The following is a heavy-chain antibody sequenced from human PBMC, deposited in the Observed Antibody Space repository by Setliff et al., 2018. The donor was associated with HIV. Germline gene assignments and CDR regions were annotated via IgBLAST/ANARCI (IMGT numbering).Heavy chain of an antibody. D-gene: IGHD6-19*01. Sequence: VASVKVSCKTSGGTFSSYAVSWVRQAPGQGLEWMGGIIPAFGTANYAQKFQGRVTITTDESTSTAYMELSGLRSEDTAVYFCARDGLLVAGIRFDYWGQGTLVTVS. CDR2: IIPAFGTA. V-gene: IGHV1-69*05. CDR3: ARDGLLVAGIRFDY. J-gene: IGHJ4*01. CDR1: GGTFSSYA.